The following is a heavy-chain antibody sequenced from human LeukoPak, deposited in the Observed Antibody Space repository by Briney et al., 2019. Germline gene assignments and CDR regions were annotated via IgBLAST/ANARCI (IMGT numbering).Heavy chain of an antibody. CDR1: GGSISSGGNS. CDR3: ARDPRYSGSGLDI. Sequence: SETLSLTCAVSGGSISSGGNSWSWIRQPPGKGLEWIGYIYYSGSTYYNPSLKSRVTISVDTSKNQFSLKLSSVTAADTAVYYCARDPRYSGSGLDIWGQGTMVTVSS. CDR2: IYYSGST. J-gene: IGHJ3*02. V-gene: IGHV4-30-2*05. D-gene: IGHD1-26*01.